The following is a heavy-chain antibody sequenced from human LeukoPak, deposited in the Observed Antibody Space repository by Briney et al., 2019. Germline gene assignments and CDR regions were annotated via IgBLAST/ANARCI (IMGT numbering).Heavy chain of an antibody. Sequence: SETLSLTRAVYGGSFSGYSSSWIRQPPGKGLEWIGEINHSGSTNYNPSLKSRVTISVDTSKNQFSLKLSSVTAADTAVYYCAAEVGATNYWGQGTLVTVSS. CDR2: INHSGST. J-gene: IGHJ4*02. CDR1: GGSFSGYS. CDR3: AAEVGATNY. D-gene: IGHD1-26*01. V-gene: IGHV4-34*01.